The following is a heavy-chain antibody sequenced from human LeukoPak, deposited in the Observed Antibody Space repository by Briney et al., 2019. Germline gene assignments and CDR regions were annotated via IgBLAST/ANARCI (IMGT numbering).Heavy chain of an antibody. D-gene: IGHD3-10*01. J-gene: IGHJ4*02. V-gene: IGHV3-7*02. CDR2: IKQQGSEK. CDR3: ASGVRYLGD. Sequence: GGSLRLSCAASRFAFSTYWMSWVRQAPGKGLEWVGNIKQQGSEKYYVDSVKGRFTISRDDAKNTLYLQMNSLRADDTAVYYCASGVRYLGDWGQGTLVTVSS. CDR1: RFAFSTYW.